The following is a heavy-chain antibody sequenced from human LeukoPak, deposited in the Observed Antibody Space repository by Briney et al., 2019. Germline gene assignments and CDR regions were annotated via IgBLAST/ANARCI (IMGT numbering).Heavy chain of an antibody. J-gene: IGHJ6*03. D-gene: IGHD2/OR15-2a*01. CDR1: GVPFSGYH. CDR2: INHSGST. Sequence: SETLSLTCAVYGVPFSGYHWSWIPQPPGKGLEWIGEINHSGSTNYNPSLKSRVTISVDTSKNQFSLKLSSVTAADTAVYYCARAPLSGAPYYYYYYMDVWGKGTTVTVSS. CDR3: ARAPLSGAPYYYYYYMDV. V-gene: IGHV4-34*01.